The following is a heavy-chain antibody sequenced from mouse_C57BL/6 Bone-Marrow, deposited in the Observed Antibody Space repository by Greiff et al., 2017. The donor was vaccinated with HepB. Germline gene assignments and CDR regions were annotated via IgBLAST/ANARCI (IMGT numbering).Heavy chain of an antibody. V-gene: IGHV1-19*01. J-gene: IGHJ3*01. CDR3: AREGLLFRFAY. CDR2: INPYNGGT. D-gene: IGHD2-12*01. Sequence: SGPVLVKPGASVKMSCKASGYTFTDYYMNWVKQSPGKSLEWIGVINPYNGGTSYNQKFKGKATLTVDKSSSTAYMELNSLTSEDSAVYYCAREGLLFRFAYWGQGTLVTVSA. CDR1: GYTFTDYY.